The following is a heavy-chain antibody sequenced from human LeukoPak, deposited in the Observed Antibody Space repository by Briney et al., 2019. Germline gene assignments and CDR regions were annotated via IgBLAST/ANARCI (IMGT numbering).Heavy chain of an antibody. CDR1: GGTFSSYA. CDR2: IIPIFGTA. V-gene: IGHV1-69*01. CDR3: AGGGRYGSGSYNPPPPYYFDY. J-gene: IGHJ4*02. D-gene: IGHD3-10*01. Sequence: SVKVSCKASGGTFSSYAISWVRQAPGQGLEWMGGIIPIFGTANYAQKFQGRVTITADESTSTAYMELSSLRSEDTAVYYCAGGGRYGSGSYNPPPPYYFDYWGQGTLVTVSS.